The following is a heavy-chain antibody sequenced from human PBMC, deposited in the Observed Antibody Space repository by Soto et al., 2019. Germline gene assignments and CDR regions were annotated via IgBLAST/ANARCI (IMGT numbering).Heavy chain of an antibody. CDR1: GYTFTSYA. Sequence: QVQLVQTGAEVKKPGASVKVSCKASGYTFTSYAMHWVRQAPGQRLEWMGWINAGNGNTKYSQKFQGRVTITRDTSASTADMELSSLRSEDTAVYYCARVRDTMVRGDYYYYYGMDVWGQGTTVTVAS. D-gene: IGHD3-10*01. CDR3: ARVRDTMVRGDYYYYYGMDV. V-gene: IGHV1-3*01. J-gene: IGHJ6*02. CDR2: INAGNGNT.